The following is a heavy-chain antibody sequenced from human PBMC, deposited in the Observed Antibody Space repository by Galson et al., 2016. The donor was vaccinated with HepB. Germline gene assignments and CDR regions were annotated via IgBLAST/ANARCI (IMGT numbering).Heavy chain of an antibody. CDR2: ISYDGSHK. V-gene: IGHV3-30*04. D-gene: IGHD3-22*01. J-gene: IGHJ4*02. CDR1: GFTFSSYA. CDR3: AREQRPVVVSQGGFDY. Sequence: SLRLSCAASGFTFSSYAMHWVRQAPGKGLEWVAVISYDGSHKYYADSAKGRFTISRDNSKSTLSLQMNSLRAEDTAVYYCAREQRPVVVSQGGFDYWGQGTLVTVSS.